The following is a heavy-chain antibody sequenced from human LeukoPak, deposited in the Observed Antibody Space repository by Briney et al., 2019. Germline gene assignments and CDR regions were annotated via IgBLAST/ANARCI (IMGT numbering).Heavy chain of an antibody. D-gene: IGHD6-13*01. CDR3: ARVRPGIAATGTWAAPV. CDR2: VHHSGST. CDR1: GYSISSGYW. V-gene: IGHV4-38-2*02. Sequence: SETLSLTCTVSGYSISSGYWWGWIRHSPGMGLEWIGSVHHSGSTYYNPSFKSRVTISVDTSKNQFSLKLSSVTAADTAVYYCARVRPGIAATGTWAAPVWGQGTLVTVSS. J-gene: IGHJ4*02.